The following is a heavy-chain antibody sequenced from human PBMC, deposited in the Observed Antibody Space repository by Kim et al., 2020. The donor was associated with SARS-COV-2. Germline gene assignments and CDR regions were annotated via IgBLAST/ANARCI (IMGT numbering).Heavy chain of an antibody. D-gene: IGHD3-9*01. CDR3: ARALGHYDILTGPYYFDY. CDR1: GYTFTSYA. V-gene: IGHV1-3*01. CDR2: INAGNGNT. J-gene: IGHJ4*02. Sequence: ASVKVSCKASGYTFTSYAMHWVRQAPGQRLEWMGWINAGNGNTKYSQKFQGRVTITRDTSASTAYMELSSLRSEDTAVYYCARALGHYDILTGPYYFDYWGQGNQFTVSS.